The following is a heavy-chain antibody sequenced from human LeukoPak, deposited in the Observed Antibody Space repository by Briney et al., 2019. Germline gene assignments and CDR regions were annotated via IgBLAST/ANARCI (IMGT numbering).Heavy chain of an antibody. Sequence: GGSLRLSCAASGFTFSSYWMHWVRQAPGKGLVWVSRINSDGSSTSYADSVKGRFTISRDNAKNTLYLQMNSLRAEDTAVYYCARSDHYYDRSGYYQSWGQGILVTVSS. D-gene: IGHD3-22*01. CDR3: ARSDHYYDRSGYYQS. CDR1: GFTFSSYW. CDR2: INSDGSST. V-gene: IGHV3-74*01. J-gene: IGHJ1*01.